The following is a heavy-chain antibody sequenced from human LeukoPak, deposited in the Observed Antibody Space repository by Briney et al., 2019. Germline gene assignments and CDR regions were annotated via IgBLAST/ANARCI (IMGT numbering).Heavy chain of an antibody. D-gene: IGHD6-6*01. J-gene: IGHJ4*02. V-gene: IGHV5-51*01. CDR1: GYTFTNSW. Sequence: GESLKISSKGSGYTFTNSWIAWVRQMPGKGLEWMGIIYPGDSNTRYSPSFQGQVTVSADKSISTAYLQWSSLKASDTAMYYCAKLLGGASRPGFDYWGQGTLVTVSS. CDR3: AKLLGGASRPGFDY. CDR2: IYPGDSNT.